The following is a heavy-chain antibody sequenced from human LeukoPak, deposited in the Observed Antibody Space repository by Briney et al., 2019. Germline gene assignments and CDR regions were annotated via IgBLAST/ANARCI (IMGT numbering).Heavy chain of an antibody. Sequence: GASVKVSCKASGGTFSSYAISWVRQAPGQGLEWMGRINPIFGIANYAQKFQGRVTITADKSTSTAYMELSSLRSEDTAVYYCARAYSSGLINYWGQGTLVTVSS. V-gene: IGHV1-69*04. J-gene: IGHJ4*02. CDR1: GGTFSSYA. D-gene: IGHD3-22*01. CDR3: ARAYSSGLINY. CDR2: INPIFGIA.